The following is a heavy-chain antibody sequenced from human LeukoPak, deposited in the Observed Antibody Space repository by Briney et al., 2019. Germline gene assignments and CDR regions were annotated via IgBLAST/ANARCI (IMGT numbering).Heavy chain of an antibody. CDR2: INPKNGDT. J-gene: IGHJ6*03. Sequence: GASVKVSCKTSGYPFSDYYIHWIRQASGQGLESMGWINPKNGDTKYAQRSQGRLTITMATSIDTVYMELRSLRSDDTAVYYCARQGGYDHYYYYMDVWGKGTTVTVSS. CDR3: ARQGGYDHYYYYMDV. D-gene: IGHD5-12*01. CDR1: GYPFSDYY. V-gene: IGHV1-2*02.